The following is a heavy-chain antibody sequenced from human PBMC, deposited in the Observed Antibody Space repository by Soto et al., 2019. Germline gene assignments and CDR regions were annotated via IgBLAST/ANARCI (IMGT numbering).Heavy chain of an antibody. CDR3: ARQGSGSEYPQYFYYGMDV. V-gene: IGHV1-2*02. D-gene: IGHD5-12*01. Sequence: VELVQSGAEVEKPGAAVRISCETSGYTFTAYYIHWVRQAPGQGLEWMGWINPNSGVANYAQKFQGRVTMTRDTSISTVYMELTKMRSEDTTIYYCARQGSGSEYPQYFYYGMDVWGQGTTAAASS. J-gene: IGHJ6*02. CDR1: GYTFTAYY. CDR2: INPNSGVA.